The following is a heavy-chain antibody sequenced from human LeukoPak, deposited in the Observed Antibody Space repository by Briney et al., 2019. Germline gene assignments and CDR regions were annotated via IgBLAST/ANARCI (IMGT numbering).Heavy chain of an antibody. CDR2: MNPNSGNT. J-gene: IGHJ4*02. V-gene: IGHV1-8*03. CDR3: ARGRGAVAGPGYFDY. CDR1: GYTFTSYD. Sequence: EASAKVSCKASGYTFTSYDINWVRQATGHGLEWMGWMNPNSGNTGYAQKFQGRVTITRNTSISTAYMELSSLRSEDTAVYYCARGRGAVAGPGYFDYWGQGTLVTVSS. D-gene: IGHD6-19*01.